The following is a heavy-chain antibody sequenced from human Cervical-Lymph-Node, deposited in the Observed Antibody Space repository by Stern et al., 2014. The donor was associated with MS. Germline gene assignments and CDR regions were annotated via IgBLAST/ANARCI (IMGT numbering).Heavy chain of an antibody. J-gene: IGHJ6*02. D-gene: IGHD3-10*02. CDR3: ARVLFGESNYYYYGMDV. CDR2: IYSGGST. V-gene: IGHV3-53*01. Sequence: EVQLVQSGGGLIQPGGSLRLSCAVSGFIVSSNYMTWVRQATGKGLQWVSVIYSGGSTFYAASVKGRFTISRDTSKNTLYLQINSLRAEDTAVYYCARVLFGESNYYYYGMDVWGQGTTVTVSS. CDR1: GFIVSSNY.